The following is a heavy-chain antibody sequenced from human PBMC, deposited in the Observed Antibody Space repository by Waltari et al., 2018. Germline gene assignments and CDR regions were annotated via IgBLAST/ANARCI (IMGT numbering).Heavy chain of an antibody. J-gene: IGHJ3*02. CDR1: GGSISSSSYY. D-gene: IGHD3-16*02. CDR2: IYYNGST. Sequence: QLQLQESGPGLVKPSETLSLTCTVSGGSISSSSYYWGWIRQPPGKGLAWIGSIYYNGSTYYNPALKSRGTISVDTSKSQFSLKRSSVTAADTAVYYCARDQADYIWGSYRGSDAFDIWGQGTMVTVSS. V-gene: IGHV4-39*07. CDR3: ARDQADYIWGSYRGSDAFDI.